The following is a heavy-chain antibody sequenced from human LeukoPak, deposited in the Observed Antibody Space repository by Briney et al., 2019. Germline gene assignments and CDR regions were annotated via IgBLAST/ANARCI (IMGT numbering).Heavy chain of an antibody. CDR3: AKKWSEAFDI. Sequence: GGSLRLSCAASGFTFSSYGMYWVRQAPGKGLEWVAFIRHDGSNKYYADSVTGRFTISRDNSKNTLYLQMNSLRAEDTAVYYCAKKWSEAFDIWGQGTMVTVSS. CDR1: GFTFSSYG. D-gene: IGHD2-15*01. V-gene: IGHV3-30*02. J-gene: IGHJ3*02. CDR2: IRHDGSNK.